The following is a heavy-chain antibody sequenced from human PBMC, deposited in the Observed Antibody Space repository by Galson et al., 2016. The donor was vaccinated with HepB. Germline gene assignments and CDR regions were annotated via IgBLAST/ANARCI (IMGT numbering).Heavy chain of an antibody. D-gene: IGHD6-6*01. CDR3: VRGAARPGGWYFDL. J-gene: IGHJ2*01. CDR1: GFTVSNNY. V-gene: IGHV3-53*01. Sequence: SLRLSCAAPGFTVSNNYMRWVRQAPGKALEWVSLIYSSGNTHYADSVKGRFTISRDSSKNTVHLQMNSLRVDDTAVYYCVRGAARPGGWYFDLWGRGTLITVSS. CDR2: IYSSGNT.